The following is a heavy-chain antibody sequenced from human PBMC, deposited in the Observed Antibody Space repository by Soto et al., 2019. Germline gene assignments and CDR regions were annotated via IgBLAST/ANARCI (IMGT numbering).Heavy chain of an antibody. V-gene: IGHV5-51*01. CDR3: AEPGTTDTYGWGCSYYYYGMDV. CDR2: TYPGDSET. CDR1: GYSFTSYL. J-gene: IGHJ6*02. Sequence: GESLPLSGKCSGYSFTSYLICWVRQMPVKGLEVMGITYPGDSETRYRPSFQGQLTISADKSIRTAYLPWSSLKASDTAMYYCAEPGTTDTYGWGCSYYYYGMDVWGQGSTVTVSS. D-gene: IGHD3-10*01.